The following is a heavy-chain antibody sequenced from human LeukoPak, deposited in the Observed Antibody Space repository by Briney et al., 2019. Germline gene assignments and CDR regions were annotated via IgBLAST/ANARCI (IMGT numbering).Heavy chain of an antibody. CDR2: IYGSGST. D-gene: IGHD1-26*01. CDR3: ARHDGMMGAYSFPSWDY. CDR1: GGSISSYY. J-gene: IGHJ4*02. Sequence: PSETLSLTCTVSGGSISSYYWSWIRQPPGKGLEWIGHIYGSGSTNYNPSLKSRVTISVDTSKNQFSLKLTSVTAADTAVYYCARHDGMMGAYSFPSWDYWGQGTLVTVSS. V-gene: IGHV4-59*08.